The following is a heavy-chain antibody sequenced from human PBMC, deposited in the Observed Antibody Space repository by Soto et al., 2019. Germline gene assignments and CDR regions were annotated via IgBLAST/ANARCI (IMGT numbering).Heavy chain of an antibody. Sequence: SVKVSCKASGGTFSSYAISWLRQCAGQGLEWMGGIIPIFGTANYAQRFQGRVTITADESTSTAYMELSSLRSEDTAVYYCAKQLVRTGSDWFDPWGQGTLVTVSS. J-gene: IGHJ5*02. V-gene: IGHV1-69*13. CDR3: AKQLVRTGSDWFDP. CDR1: GGTFSSYA. CDR2: IIPIFGTA. D-gene: IGHD6-13*01.